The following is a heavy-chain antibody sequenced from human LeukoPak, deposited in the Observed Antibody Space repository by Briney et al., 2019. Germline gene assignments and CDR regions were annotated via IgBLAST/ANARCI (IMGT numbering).Heavy chain of an antibody. CDR2: TYTSGST. D-gene: IGHD6-13*01. Sequence: SETLSLTCTVSGGSISSYDWSWIRQPAGKGLEWIGRTYTSGSTNYKPSLKSRVTMSVDMSKNQFSLKLSSMIAADTAVYYCARVSSSWYQDWYFDLWGRGTLVTVPS. J-gene: IGHJ2*01. CDR3: ARVSSSWYQDWYFDL. CDR1: GGSISSYD. V-gene: IGHV4-4*07.